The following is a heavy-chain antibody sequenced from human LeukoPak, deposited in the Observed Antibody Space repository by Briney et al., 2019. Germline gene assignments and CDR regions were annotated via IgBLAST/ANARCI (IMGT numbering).Heavy chain of an antibody. CDR2: IKQDGSEK. D-gene: IGHD3-22*01. CDR3: ARMSSSGYFL. CDR1: GFTFSNYW. Sequence: GGSLRLSCAASGFTFSNYWMSRVRQAPGKGLEWVANIKQDGSEKYYVDSMKGRFGISRDNAKNSLFLQMNSLRAEDTAVYYCARMSSSGYFLWGQGTLVTVSS. V-gene: IGHV3-7*01. J-gene: IGHJ4*02.